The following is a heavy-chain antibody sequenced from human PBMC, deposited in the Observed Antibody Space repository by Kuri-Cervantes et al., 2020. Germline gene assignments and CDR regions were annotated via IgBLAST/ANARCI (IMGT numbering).Heavy chain of an antibody. CDR1: GFTFSSYA. CDR2: ISGSGGST. CDR3: AGAVMVAAPTDY. D-gene: IGHD2-15*01. V-gene: IGHV3-23*01. Sequence: GESLKISCAASGFTFSSYAMSWVRQAPGKGLEWVSAISGSGGSTYYADSVKGRFTISRDNSKNTLYLQMNSLRAEDTAVYYCAGAVMVAAPTDYWGQGTLVTVSS. J-gene: IGHJ4*02.